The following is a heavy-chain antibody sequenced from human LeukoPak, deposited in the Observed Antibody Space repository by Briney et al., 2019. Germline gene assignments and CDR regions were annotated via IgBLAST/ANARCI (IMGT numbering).Heavy chain of an antibody. J-gene: IGHJ5*02. CDR3: ARGIGSQLRSGWFDP. CDR2: IYSGGNT. V-gene: IGHV3-66*01. D-gene: IGHD3-3*01. CDR1: GFTVSSNY. Sequence: QPGGSLRLSCAASGFTVSSNYMSWVRQAPGKGLGWVSVIYSGGNTYYADSVEGRFTISRDNSKNTLYLQMNSLRAEDTAVYYCARGIGSQLRSGWFDPWGQGTLVTVSS.